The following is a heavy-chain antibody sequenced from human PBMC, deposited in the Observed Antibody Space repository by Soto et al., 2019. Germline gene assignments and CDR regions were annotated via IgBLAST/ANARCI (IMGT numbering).Heavy chain of an antibody. CDR1: GYTFTSYY. Sequence: ASVKVSCKASGYTFTSYYIHWVRQAPGQGLEWMGIINPSGGSTSYAQKFQGRVTMTRDTSTSTVYMELSSLRSEDTAVYYCARERYQLLYIPHYYYYYGMDVWGQGTTVTVSS. CDR2: INPSGGST. V-gene: IGHV1-46*01. J-gene: IGHJ6*02. CDR3: ARERYQLLYIPHYYYYYGMDV. D-gene: IGHD2-2*02.